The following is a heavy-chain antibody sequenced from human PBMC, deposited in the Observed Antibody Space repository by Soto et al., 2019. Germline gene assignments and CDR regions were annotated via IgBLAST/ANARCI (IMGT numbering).Heavy chain of an antibody. CDR2: ILFDGSNQ. D-gene: IGHD2-15*01. Sequence: QVQLVESGGGVVQPATSLILSCAASGFTFSSYGMHWVRQAPGKGLERVAIILFDGSNQYYADSVKGRFTISRDNSKNTVYLQMNSLRVEDTAVYYCAKEAYSGATSGAPFDYWGQGTLVTVSS. CDR1: GFTFSSYG. CDR3: AKEAYSGATSGAPFDY. J-gene: IGHJ4*02. V-gene: IGHV3-30*18.